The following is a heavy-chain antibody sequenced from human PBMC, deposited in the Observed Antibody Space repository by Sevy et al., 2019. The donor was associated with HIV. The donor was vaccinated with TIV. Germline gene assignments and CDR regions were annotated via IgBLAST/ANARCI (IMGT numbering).Heavy chain of an antibody. CDR3: ARVNLDLRFLEWLHSGWFDP. Sequence: GGSLRLSCAASEFTFSSYWMSWVRQAPGKGLEWVANIKQDGSEKYYVDSVKGRFTISRDNAKNSLYLQMNSLRAEDTAVYYCARVNLDLRFLEWLHSGWFDPWGQGTLVTVSS. V-gene: IGHV3-7*03. J-gene: IGHJ5*02. CDR1: EFTFSSYW. D-gene: IGHD3-3*01. CDR2: IKQDGSEK.